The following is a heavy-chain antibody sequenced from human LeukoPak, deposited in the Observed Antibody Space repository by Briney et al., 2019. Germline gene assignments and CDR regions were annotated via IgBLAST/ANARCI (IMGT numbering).Heavy chain of an antibody. Sequence: GGSLRLSCAASGFTFSTYIMNWVRQTPGKGLEWVSSIGTSTSYIYYADSVKGRFTISRDNAKNSLYLEMNSLRAEDTAVYYCARPKYRSGYSYGYVWPPLHPFDYWGQGTLVTVSS. CDR1: GFTFSTYI. V-gene: IGHV3-21*01. CDR3: ARPKYRSGYSYGYVWPPLHPFDY. D-gene: IGHD5-18*01. J-gene: IGHJ4*02. CDR2: IGTSTSYI.